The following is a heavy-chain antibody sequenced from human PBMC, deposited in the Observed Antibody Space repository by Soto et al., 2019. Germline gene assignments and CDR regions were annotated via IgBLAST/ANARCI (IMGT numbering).Heavy chain of an antibody. V-gene: IGHV4-4*02. J-gene: IGHJ3*01. Sequence: QMKLQKSGPGLVKPSGTLSLTCTVSGASVTLSNWWTWIRQSPGRGLEWIGQAYHSGSTNYNPSLETRVTTSVDTSKNQFTLNLTSVTAADTAVYYCARATDDYADAYDVWGQGTSVTVSS. CDR1: GASVTLSNW. CDR3: ARATDDYADAYDV. CDR2: AYHSGST. D-gene: IGHD4-17*01.